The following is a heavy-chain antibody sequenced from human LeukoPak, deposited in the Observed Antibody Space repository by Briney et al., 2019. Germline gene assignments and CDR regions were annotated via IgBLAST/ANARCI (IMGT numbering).Heavy chain of an antibody. CDR2: IRSKANSYAT. J-gene: IGHJ3*02. V-gene: IGHV3-73*01. CDR1: GFTLSGSA. CDR3: TSLPPGYCSSTSCPKYAFDI. Sequence: GGSLRLSCAASGFTLSGSAMHWVRQASGKGLEWVGRIRSKANSYATAYAASVKGRFTISRDDSKNTAYLQMNSLKTEDTAVYYCTSLPPGYCSSTSCPKYAFDIWGQGTMVTVSS. D-gene: IGHD2-2*01.